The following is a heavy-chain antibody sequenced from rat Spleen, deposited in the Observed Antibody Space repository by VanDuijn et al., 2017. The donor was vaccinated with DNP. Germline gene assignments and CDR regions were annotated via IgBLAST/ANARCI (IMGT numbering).Heavy chain of an antibody. CDR3: TSRPPPTRGPFDY. J-gene: IGHJ2*01. Sequence: EVQLVESGGGPVQPGRSLKLSCAASGFTFNKWWMSWIRQAPGKGLEWVASISAGGHNTYYRDSVKGRFTVSRDNAKSTQYLQMDRLRSEDTATYYCTSRPPPTRGPFDYWGQGVTVTVSS. CDR2: ISAGGHNT. CDR1: GFTFNKWW. V-gene: IGHV5-31*01. D-gene: IGHD1-4*01.